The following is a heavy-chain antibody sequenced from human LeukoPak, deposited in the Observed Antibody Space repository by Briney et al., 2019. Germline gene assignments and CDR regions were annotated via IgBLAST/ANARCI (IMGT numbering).Heavy chain of an antibody. CDR3: ARDLRINYGDYYYYGMDV. V-gene: IGHV3-53*01. Sequence: GGSLRLSCAASGFTVSSNYMSWVRQAPGKGLEWVSVIYSGGSTYYADSVKGRFTISRDNSKNTLYLQMNSLRVEDTAVYYCARDLRINYGDYYYYGMDVWGQGTTVTVSS. J-gene: IGHJ6*02. CDR2: IYSGGST. CDR1: GFTVSSNY. D-gene: IGHD4-17*01.